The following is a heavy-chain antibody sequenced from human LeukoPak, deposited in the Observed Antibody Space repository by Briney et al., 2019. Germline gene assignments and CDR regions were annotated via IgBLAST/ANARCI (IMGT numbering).Heavy chain of an antibody. CDR3: ARDGIAVFGVITGNYYYMDV. D-gene: IGHD3-3*01. J-gene: IGHJ6*03. CDR2: VSHGGTT. V-gene: IGHV4-34*01. CDR1: GASFSGYY. Sequence: PSETLSLTCAVYGASFSGYYWSWIRQPPGKGLEWIGEVSHGGTTNYNPSLESRVTISIDTSNSQFSLNLKSVTAADSGVYYRARDGIAVFGVITGNYYYMDVWGKGTTVTVSS.